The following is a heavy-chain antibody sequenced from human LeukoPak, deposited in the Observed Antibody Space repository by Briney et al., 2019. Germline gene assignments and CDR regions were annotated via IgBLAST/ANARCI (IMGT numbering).Heavy chain of an antibody. J-gene: IGHJ4*02. CDR3: TRDRGAYNLYDY. V-gene: IGHV3-49*03. CDR1: GFAFGDYA. CDR2: IRSKAYGETA. D-gene: IGHD1-1*01. Sequence: GGFLRLSCTASGFAFGDYAMSWIRQAPGKGLEWVGFIRSKAYGETADYAASVKGRFTISRDDSKAIAYLQMNSLKTEDTAVYHCTRDRGAYNLYDYWGQGTLVTVSS.